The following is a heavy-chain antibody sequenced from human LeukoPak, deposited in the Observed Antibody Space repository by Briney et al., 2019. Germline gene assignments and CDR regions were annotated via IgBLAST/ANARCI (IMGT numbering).Heavy chain of an antibody. CDR1: GGSISSSSYY. J-gene: IGHJ4*02. CDR3: ARGGGSNGSGSYYSKDY. Sequence: PSETLSLTCTVSGGSISSSSYYWGWIRQPPGKGLEWIGSIYYSGSTYYNPSLKSRVTISVDTSKNQFSLKLSSVTAADTAVYYCARGGGSNGSGSYYSKDYWGQGTLVNVSS. V-gene: IGHV4-39*01. CDR2: IYYSGST. D-gene: IGHD3-10*01.